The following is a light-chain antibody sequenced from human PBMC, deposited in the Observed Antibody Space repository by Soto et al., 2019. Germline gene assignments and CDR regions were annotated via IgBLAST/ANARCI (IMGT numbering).Light chain of an antibody. Sequence: QSALTQPRSVSGSPGQSVTISCTGTSSDVGGYNFVSWNRQHPGKAPKFMIYDVTKRPSGIPDRFSGSKSGNTASLTISGLQAEDEADYYCCSYVGSYTSYVFGTGTKLTVL. CDR2: DVT. CDR1: SSDVGGYNF. V-gene: IGLV2-11*01. CDR3: CSYVGSYTSYV. J-gene: IGLJ1*01.